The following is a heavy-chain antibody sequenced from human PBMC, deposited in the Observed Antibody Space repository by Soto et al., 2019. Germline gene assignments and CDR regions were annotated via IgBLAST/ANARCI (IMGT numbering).Heavy chain of an antibody. D-gene: IGHD6-13*01. J-gene: IGHJ4*02. CDR1: GFTFSSYG. CDR3: AKGSSSWYEVTIDY. CDR2: ITDNRNKK. V-gene: IGHV3-30*18. Sequence: GGSLRLSCAASGFTFSSYGLHWVRQAPGKGLEWVAVITDNRNKKYYADSVKGRFTISRDTAKKSLYLQMNSLRTEDTALYYCAKGSSSWYEVTIDYWGQGTLVTVSS.